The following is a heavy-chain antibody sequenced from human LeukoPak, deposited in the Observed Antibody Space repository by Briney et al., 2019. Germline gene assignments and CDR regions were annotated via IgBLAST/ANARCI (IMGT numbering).Heavy chain of an antibody. CDR2: FYTSENT. CDR1: GGSISSYY. J-gene: IGHJ4*02. Sequence: KPSETLSLTCTVSGGSISSYYWSWIRQPAGKGLEWIGRFYTSENTNYNPSLKSRVTISVDTSKNQFSLNLTSVTAADTAVYYCARIIGSGWWYFDNWGQGTLITVSS. CDR3: ARIIGSGWWYFDN. V-gene: IGHV4-4*07. D-gene: IGHD6-19*01.